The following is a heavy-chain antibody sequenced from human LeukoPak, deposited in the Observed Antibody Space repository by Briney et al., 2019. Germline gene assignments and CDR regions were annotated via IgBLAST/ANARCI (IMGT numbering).Heavy chain of an antibody. Sequence: ASVKVSCKASGYTFTSYGISWVRQAPGQGLEWMGWISAYHGNTKYAQKLQGRVTMTTDTSTSTAYMELRSLRSDDTAVYYCARENYYYDSSGYSYYFDYWGQGTLVTVSS. CDR2: ISAYHGNT. CDR1: GYTFTSYG. J-gene: IGHJ4*02. CDR3: ARENYYYDSSGYSYYFDY. V-gene: IGHV1-18*01. D-gene: IGHD3-22*01.